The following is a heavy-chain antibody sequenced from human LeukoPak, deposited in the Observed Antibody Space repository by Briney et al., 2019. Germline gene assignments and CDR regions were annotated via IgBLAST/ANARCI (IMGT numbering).Heavy chain of an antibody. V-gene: IGHV1-8*01. CDR2: MNPNSGNT. CDR3: ARDRYYGSGSYYNLYYFDY. J-gene: IGHJ4*02. D-gene: IGHD3-10*01. CDR1: GYTFTSYD. Sequence: ASVKVSCKASGYTFTSYDINWVRQATGQGLEWMGWMNPNSGNTGYAQKLQGRVTMTTDTSTSTAYMELRSLRSDDTAVYYCARDRYYGSGSYYNLYYFDYWGQGTLVTVSS.